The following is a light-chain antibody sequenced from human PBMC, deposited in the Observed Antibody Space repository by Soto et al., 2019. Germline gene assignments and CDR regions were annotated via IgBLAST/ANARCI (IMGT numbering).Light chain of an antibody. CDR2: DAS. V-gene: IGKV3-11*01. J-gene: IGKJ2*01. Sequence: EVVLTQSPATLSLSPGERATLSCRASQTLANYLAWYQQRPGQAPRLLIYDASNRATGIPARFSGSGSGTDFTLTISSLEPEDSAVYYCQQRSDSYTFGPGTTLEIK. CDR1: QTLANY. CDR3: QQRSDSYT.